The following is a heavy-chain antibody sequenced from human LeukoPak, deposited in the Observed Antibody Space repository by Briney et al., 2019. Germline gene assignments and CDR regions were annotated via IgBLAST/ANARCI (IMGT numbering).Heavy chain of an antibody. CDR3: AITVVPENWFNP. Sequence: ASVKVSCKASGYTFTTYDISWVRQAPGQGLEWMGWISSYNGNTNYAQNLQGRVTMTTDTSTSTAYMELRSLRSDDTAVYYCAITVVPENWFNPWGQGTLVTVSS. CDR2: ISSYNGNT. D-gene: IGHD2-2*01. CDR1: GYTFTTYD. J-gene: IGHJ5*02. V-gene: IGHV1-18*01.